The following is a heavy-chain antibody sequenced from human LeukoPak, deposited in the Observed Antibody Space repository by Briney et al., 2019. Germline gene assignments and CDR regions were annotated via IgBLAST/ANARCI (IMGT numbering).Heavy chain of an antibody. Sequence: GGSLRLSCAASGFTFSNYWMSWVRQAPGKGLEWVANIKQDGSEKYYVDSVKGRFTISRDNAKNSLYLQMNSLRAEDTAVYYCASRGVAAGYYYGMDVWGQGTTVTVSS. CDR1: GFTFSNYW. D-gene: IGHD6-19*01. J-gene: IGHJ6*02. V-gene: IGHV3-7*01. CDR2: IKQDGSEK. CDR3: ASRGVAAGYYYGMDV.